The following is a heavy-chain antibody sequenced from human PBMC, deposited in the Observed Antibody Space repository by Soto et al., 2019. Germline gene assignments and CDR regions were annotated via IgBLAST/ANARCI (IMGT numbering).Heavy chain of an antibody. CDR3: ARTAAAGKYYYGVDV. D-gene: IGHD6-13*01. V-gene: IGHV5-51*01. J-gene: IGHJ6*02. CDR1: GYSFTSYW. CDR2: IYPGDSDT. Sequence: PGESLKISCKGSGYSFTSYWIGWVRQMPGKGLEWMGIIYPGDSDTRYSPSSQGQVTISADKSISTAYLQWSSLKASDTAIYYCARTAAAGKYYYGVDVWGQGTTVTVSS.